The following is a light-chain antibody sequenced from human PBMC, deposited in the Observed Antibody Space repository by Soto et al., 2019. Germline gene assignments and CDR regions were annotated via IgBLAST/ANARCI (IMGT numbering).Light chain of an antibody. CDR1: SSDVGGYNY. Sequence: QSVLTQPASVSGSPGQPITISCTGTSSDVGGYNYVSWYQQHPGKAPKFMIYEVSNRPSGVSNRFSGSKSGSTASLTISGLQAEDEADYYCSSYTSSSTPYVFGTGTKV. J-gene: IGLJ1*01. CDR3: SSYTSSSTPYV. V-gene: IGLV2-14*01. CDR2: EVS.